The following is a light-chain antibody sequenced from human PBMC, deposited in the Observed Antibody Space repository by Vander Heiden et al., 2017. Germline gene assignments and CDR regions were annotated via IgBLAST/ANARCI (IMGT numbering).Light chain of an antibody. CDR3: QQLNGYPFT. V-gene: IGKV1-9*01. CDR1: QGITSY. Sequence: DIQLPQSPSFLSASVGDRVTIPCRASQGITSYIAWYQQRPGKAPKLLIFDASTLQSGVPSRFSGSGSGTEFTLTISSLQPEDFATYYCQQLNGYPFTFGPGTKVDI. J-gene: IGKJ3*01. CDR2: DAS.